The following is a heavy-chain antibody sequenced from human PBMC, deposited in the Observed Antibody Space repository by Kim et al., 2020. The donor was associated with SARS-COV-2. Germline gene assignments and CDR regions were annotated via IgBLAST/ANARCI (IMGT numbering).Heavy chain of an antibody. Sequence: SQTLSLTCAISGDSVSSNNAAWNWIRQSPLRGLEWLGRTYYRSKWFNDYAVSVKGRITINPDTSKNLVSLQLDSVTPEDTAVYYCARDMGSGYSPGFDYWAQGTLVTVSS. V-gene: IGHV6-1*01. CDR3: ARDMGSGYSPGFDY. J-gene: IGHJ4*02. CDR2: TYYRSKWFN. D-gene: IGHD3-3*01. CDR1: GDSVSSNNAA.